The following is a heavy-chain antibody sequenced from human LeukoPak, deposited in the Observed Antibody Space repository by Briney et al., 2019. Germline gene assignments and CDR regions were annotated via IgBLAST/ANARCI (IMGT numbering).Heavy chain of an antibody. CDR1: GFTFSGAW. D-gene: IGHD2-15*01. V-gene: IGHV3-7*01. CDR3: ARDRIGWFDY. Sequence: GGSLRLSCTASGFTFSGAWMTWVRQAPGKGLEWVANIREDGTEKNYVDSVKGRFTISRDNAKNSLNLQMNSLRVEDTAVYYCARDRIGWFDYWGQGTLVTVFS. CDR2: IREDGTEK. J-gene: IGHJ4*02.